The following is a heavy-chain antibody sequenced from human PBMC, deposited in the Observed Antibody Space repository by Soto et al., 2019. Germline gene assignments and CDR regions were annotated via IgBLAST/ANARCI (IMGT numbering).Heavy chain of an antibody. V-gene: IGHV3-30-3*01. CDR3: ARDKRDLRFLEWSYYVYY. J-gene: IGHJ4*02. Sequence: QVQLVESGGGVVQPGRSLRLSCAASGFTFSSYAMHWVRQAPGKGLEWVAVISYDGSNKYYADSVKGRFTISRDNSKNTLYLQLNSLRAEDTALYYCARDKRDLRFLEWSYYVYYWGKGTLVTVSS. CDR2: ISYDGSNK. CDR1: GFTFSSYA. D-gene: IGHD3-3*01.